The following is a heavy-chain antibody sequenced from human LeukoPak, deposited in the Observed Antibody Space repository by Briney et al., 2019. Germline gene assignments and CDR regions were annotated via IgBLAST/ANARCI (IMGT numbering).Heavy chain of an antibody. CDR2: INHSGST. V-gene: IGHV4-34*01. CDR1: GGSFSGYY. D-gene: IGHD3-16*01. CDR3: ARRLGGYFDY. J-gene: IGHJ4*02. Sequence: SETPSLTCAVYGGSFSGYYWSWIRQPPGKGLEWIGEINHSGSTNYNPSLKSRVTISVDTSKNQFSLKLSSVTAADTAVYYCARRLGGYFDYWGQGTLVTVSS.